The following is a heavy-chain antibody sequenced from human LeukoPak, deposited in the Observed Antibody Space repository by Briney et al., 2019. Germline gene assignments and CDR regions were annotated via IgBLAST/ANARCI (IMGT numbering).Heavy chain of an antibody. V-gene: IGHV1-2*02. J-gene: IGHJ3*02. CDR2: INPNSGGT. CDR1: GHTFTGYY. D-gene: IGHD1-26*01. Sequence: GASVKVSCKASGHTFTGYYMHWVRQAPGQGLEWMGWINPNSGGTNYAQKFQGRVTITRNTSISTAYMELSSLRSEDTAVYYCARDGVRWELPSAFDIWGQGTMVTVSS. CDR3: ARDGVRWELPSAFDI.